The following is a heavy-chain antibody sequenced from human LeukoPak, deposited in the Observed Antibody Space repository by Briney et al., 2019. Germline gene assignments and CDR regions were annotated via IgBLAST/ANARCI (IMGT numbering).Heavy chain of an antibody. CDR1: GGSFSGYY. Sequence: PSETLSLTCAVYGGSFSGYYWRWIRQPPGKGLEWIGEINHSGSTNYNPSLKSRVTISVDTSKNQFSLKLSSVTAADTAVYYCARGYGSGSYSIGYWGQGTLVTVSS. V-gene: IGHV4-34*01. D-gene: IGHD3-10*01. CDR3: ARGYGSGSYSIGY. CDR2: INHSGST. J-gene: IGHJ4*02.